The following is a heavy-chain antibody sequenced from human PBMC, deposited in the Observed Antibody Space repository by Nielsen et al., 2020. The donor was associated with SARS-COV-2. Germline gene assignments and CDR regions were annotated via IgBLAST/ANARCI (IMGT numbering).Heavy chain of an antibody. D-gene: IGHD1-26*01. Sequence: GGSLRLSCAASGFTVSSNYMSWVRQAPGKGLGWVSVIYSGGSTYYADSVKGRFTISRDNSKNTLYLQMNSLRAEDTAVYYCARDSPTGSYYGYWGQGTLVTVSS. CDR1: GFTVSSNY. CDR3: ARDSPTGSYYGY. V-gene: IGHV3-53*01. J-gene: IGHJ4*02. CDR2: IYSGGST.